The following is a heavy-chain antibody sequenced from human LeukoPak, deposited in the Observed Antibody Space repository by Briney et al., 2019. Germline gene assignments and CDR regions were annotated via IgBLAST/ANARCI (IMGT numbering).Heavy chain of an antibody. D-gene: IGHD1/OR15-1a*01. CDR3: STRPTIWKETTGFAES. V-gene: IGHV1-69*02. J-gene: IGHJ5*02. Sequence: SVKVSCKASGDNFNKYSIRWVRQAPGQGLEWMGRVMPIFGVTKYAQKFQGRVTITADESTTTGYMELNNLRSEDTAIYYCSTRPTIWKETTGFAESWGQGTLVIVSS. CDR1: GDNFNKYS. CDR2: VMPIFGVT.